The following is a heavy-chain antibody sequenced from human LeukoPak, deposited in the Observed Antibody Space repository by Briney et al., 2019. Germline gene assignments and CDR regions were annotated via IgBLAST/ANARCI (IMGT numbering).Heavy chain of an antibody. D-gene: IGHD1-26*01. CDR2: NSSSRSYI. Sequence: PGGPLSLPCTASGFTFSIYSMNWARQARGRGLEWVSSNSSSRSYIYYAVSVKDRFTISRHNANNSLYLQMNSLRAEDTAGYYCARDLQIEATLWFDPWGQGTLVTVSS. CDR3: ARDLQIEATLWFDP. J-gene: IGHJ5*02. CDR1: GFTFSIYS. V-gene: IGHV3-21*01.